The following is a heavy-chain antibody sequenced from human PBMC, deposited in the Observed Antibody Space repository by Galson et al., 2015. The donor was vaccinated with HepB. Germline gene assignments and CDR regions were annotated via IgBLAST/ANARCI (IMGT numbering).Heavy chain of an antibody. J-gene: IGHJ4*02. D-gene: IGHD3-3*01. CDR1: GYTSTNYH. CDR2: INPNDGAT. Sequence: SVKVSCKASGYTSTNYHIHWVRQAPGQGLEWMGIINPNDGATSYPQKFQGRVTMTRDTSTSTVYMDLSSLRSEDTAVYHCAKDGSRGGDFQRGFDYWGQGTLVTVSS. V-gene: IGHV1-46*01. CDR3: AKDGSRGGDFQRGFDY.